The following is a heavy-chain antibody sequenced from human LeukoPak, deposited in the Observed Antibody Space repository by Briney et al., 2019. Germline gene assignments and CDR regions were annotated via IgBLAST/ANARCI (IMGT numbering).Heavy chain of an antibody. V-gene: IGHV1-2*02. J-gene: IGHJ4*02. CDR2: INPNTGGT. D-gene: IGHD1-26*01. CDR3: ATFAGEHQAPFDY. CDR1: GYSFTGYY. Sequence: ASVKVSCKASGYSFTGYYMHWVRQAPGQGLEWMAWINPNTGGTSYAQKFQGRVTMTRDTSISTAYMELSRLRSDDTAVYYCATFAGEHQAPFDYWGQGTLVTVSS.